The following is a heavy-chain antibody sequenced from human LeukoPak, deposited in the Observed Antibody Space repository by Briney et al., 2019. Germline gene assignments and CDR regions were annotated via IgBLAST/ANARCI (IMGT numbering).Heavy chain of an antibody. J-gene: IGHJ4*02. Sequence: KPGGSLRFSCAASGFPFSEYSMNWVRQAPGKGLEWISYIGISSGNTKYADSVKGRFTVSADNARNSLYLQMNSLRVEDTAVYYCARDHNYAFDNWGQGTLVTVSS. D-gene: IGHD1-1*01. CDR1: GFPFSEYS. CDR2: IGISSGNT. V-gene: IGHV3-11*06. CDR3: ARDHNYAFDN.